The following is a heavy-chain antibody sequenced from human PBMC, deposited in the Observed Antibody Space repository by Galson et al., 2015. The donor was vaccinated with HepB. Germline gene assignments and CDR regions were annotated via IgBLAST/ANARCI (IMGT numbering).Heavy chain of an antibody. Sequence: SLRLSCAASGFTFNSYAMSWVRQAPGKGLEWVSAISSTGGTSYYADSVKGRFTISRDNSKNTLYLQMNSLRAEDTAVYSCAKELRWDPADYYYMDVWGKGTTVTVSS. J-gene: IGHJ6*03. CDR2: ISSTGGTS. D-gene: IGHD2-21*01. V-gene: IGHV3-23*01. CDR1: GFTFNSYA. CDR3: AKELRWDPADYYYMDV.